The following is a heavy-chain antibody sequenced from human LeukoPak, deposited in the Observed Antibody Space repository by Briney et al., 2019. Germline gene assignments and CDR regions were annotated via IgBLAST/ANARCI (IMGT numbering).Heavy chain of an antibody. Sequence: PSETMSLTRTVSAGSISSYYWGWDRQPAGKGLEWIGRIYTGGSNNYNPSLNSRVTMSVDTSKTQFSLQLSSVTAADTAEYYCVRVFSSSSADYWGQGTLVTVSS. CDR3: VRVFSSSSADY. J-gene: IGHJ4*02. D-gene: IGHD6-6*01. CDR1: AGSISSYY. CDR2: IYTGGSN. V-gene: IGHV4-4*07.